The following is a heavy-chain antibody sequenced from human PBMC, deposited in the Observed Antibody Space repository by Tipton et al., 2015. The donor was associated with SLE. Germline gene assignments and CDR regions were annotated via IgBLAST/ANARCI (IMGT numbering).Heavy chain of an antibody. Sequence: SLRLSCTDAGYISGDYAMSWVRQAPGKGLEWVGHIKDKAQGGKTEYAASLKGRFTVSRDDSKSVAYLQMNNLKIGDTAVYYCTTTPTLVGAGLGDAWGQGTLVTVSS. V-gene: IGHV3-49*04. D-gene: IGHD1-26*01. CDR2: IKDKAQGGKT. J-gene: IGHJ5*02. CDR3: TTTPTLVGAGLGDA. CDR1: GYISGDYA.